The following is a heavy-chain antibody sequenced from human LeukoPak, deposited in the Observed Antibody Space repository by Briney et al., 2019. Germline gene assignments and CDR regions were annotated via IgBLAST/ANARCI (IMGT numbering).Heavy chain of an antibody. CDR1: GGTFSSYA. Sequence: SVKVSCKASGGTFSSYAISWVRQAPGQGLEWMGRIIPIPGIANYAQKFQGRVTITADKSTSTAYMELSSLRSEDTAVYYCARAGSGSQTRNWGQGTLVTVSS. V-gene: IGHV1-69*04. CDR3: ARAGSGSQTRN. CDR2: IIPIPGIA. D-gene: IGHD3-3*01. J-gene: IGHJ4*02.